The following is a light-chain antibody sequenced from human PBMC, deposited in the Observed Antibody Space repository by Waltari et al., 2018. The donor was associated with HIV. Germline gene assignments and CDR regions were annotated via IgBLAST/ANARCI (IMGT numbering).Light chain of an antibody. Sequence: QSVLTQAPSVSGAPGQRVTIPCPGSSSNIGAGYDVNWYQQHPGTAPKLLTFGSRNRPSGVPDRFSASTSGTSASLAITGLQAEDEADYFCQSYDNSLTGSLFGGGTKLTVL. CDR3: QSYDNSLTGSL. V-gene: IGLV1-40*01. CDR2: GSR. CDR1: SSNIGAGYD. J-gene: IGLJ2*01.